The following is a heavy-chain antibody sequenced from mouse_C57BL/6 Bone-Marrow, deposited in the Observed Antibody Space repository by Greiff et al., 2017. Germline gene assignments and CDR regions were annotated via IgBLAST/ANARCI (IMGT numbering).Heavy chain of an antibody. V-gene: IGHV14-4*01. CDR2: IDPENGDT. D-gene: IGHD2-2*01. Sequence: VQLQQSGAELVRPGASVKLSCTASGFNIKDDYMHWVKQRPEQGLEWIGWIDPENGDTEYASKVQGKATITADTSSNTAYLQLSSLTSEDTAVYYCTTGYYFDYWGQGTTLTVSS. CDR3: TTGYYFDY. CDR1: GFNIKDDY. J-gene: IGHJ2*01.